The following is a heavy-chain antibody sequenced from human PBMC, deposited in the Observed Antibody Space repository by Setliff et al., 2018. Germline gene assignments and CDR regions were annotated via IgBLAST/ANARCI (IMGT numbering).Heavy chain of an antibody. CDR1: GVSFSSTTFY. D-gene: IGHD3-3*01. V-gene: IGHV4-39*07. J-gene: IGHJ4*02. Sequence: PSETLSLTCNVSGVSFSSTTFYWAWIRQSPGKGLEWIGSVSFFGSAYYNPSLQSRGAISLDTSRNQFSLELSSVTAADTAVYYCRFWSGYYKNDYWGQGTVVTVSS. CDR2: VSFFGSA. CDR3: RFWSGYYKNDY.